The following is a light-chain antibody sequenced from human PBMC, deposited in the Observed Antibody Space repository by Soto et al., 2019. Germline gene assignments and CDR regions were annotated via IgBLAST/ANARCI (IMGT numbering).Light chain of an antibody. CDR3: QVWDSSSDHPV. Sequence: SYELTQPPSVSVAPGKTARITCGGNNIGIKSGHWYQQKPGQAPGLVIYYDSDRPSGIPERFSGSNSGNTATLTISRVEAGDEADYYCQVWDSSSDHPVFGGGTKLTVL. V-gene: IGLV3-21*04. CDR2: YDS. CDR1: NIGIKS. J-gene: IGLJ2*01.